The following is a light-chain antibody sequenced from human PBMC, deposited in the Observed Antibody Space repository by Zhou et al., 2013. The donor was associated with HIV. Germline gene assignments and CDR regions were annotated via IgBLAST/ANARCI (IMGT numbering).Light chain of an antibody. CDR1: QSVSSSY. Sequence: EIVLTQSPGTLSLSPGERATLSCRASQSVSSSYLAWYQQKPGQAPRLLIYGASSRATGIPDRFSGSGSGTDFTLTIGTLEAEDFAVYYCQQRSSWPITFGQGTRLEIK. CDR2: GAS. V-gene: IGKV3D-20*02. CDR3: QQRSSWPIT. J-gene: IGKJ5*01.